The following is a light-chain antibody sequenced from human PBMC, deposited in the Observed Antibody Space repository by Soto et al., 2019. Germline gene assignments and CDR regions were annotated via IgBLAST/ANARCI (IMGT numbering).Light chain of an antibody. CDR1: QTVDSTF. CDR2: GAS. CDR3: QQYMSSVT. J-gene: IGKJ1*01. Sequence: EIVLTQSPGSLSLSPRERATLSCRASQTVDSTFFAWYQKKPGQAPRLLIYGASKRATDIPDRFSGSGSGTDFTLTISRLEPEDFAVYYCQQYMSSVTFGQGTKVAIK. V-gene: IGKV3-20*01.